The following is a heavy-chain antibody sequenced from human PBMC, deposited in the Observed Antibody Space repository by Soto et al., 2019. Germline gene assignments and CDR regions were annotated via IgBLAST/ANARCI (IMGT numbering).Heavy chain of an antibody. V-gene: IGHV1-58*02. Sequence: ASVKVSCTASGFTFTSSAMQWVRQARGQRLEWIGWIVVGSGNTNYAQKFQERVTITRDMSTSTAYMELSSLRSEDTAVYYCAAGYYDILTGYPDALDIWGQGTMVTVSS. CDR1: GFTFTSSA. CDR3: AAGYYDILTGYPDALDI. CDR2: IVVGSGNT. D-gene: IGHD3-9*01. J-gene: IGHJ3*02.